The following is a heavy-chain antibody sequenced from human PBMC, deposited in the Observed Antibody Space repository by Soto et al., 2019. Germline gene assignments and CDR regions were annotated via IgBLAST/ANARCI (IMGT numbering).Heavy chain of an antibody. Sequence: QVQLVQSGAEVKKPGSSVKVSCKASGGTFSSYTISWVRQAPGQGLEWMGRIIPILVIANYAQKFQGRVTITADKSTSTAYMELSILRSEDTAGYYCARGQWQKRVLVYYWGQGTLVTVSS. CDR3: ARGQWQKRVLVYY. V-gene: IGHV1-69*02. J-gene: IGHJ4*02. CDR2: IIPILVIA. D-gene: IGHD6-13*01. CDR1: GGTFSSYT.